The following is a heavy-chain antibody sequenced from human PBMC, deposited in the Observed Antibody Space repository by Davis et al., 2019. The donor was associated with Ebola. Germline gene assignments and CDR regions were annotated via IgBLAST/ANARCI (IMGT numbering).Heavy chain of an antibody. CDR1: GYTFTSYG. CDR3: ARGITMVQGANWFDT. V-gene: IGHV1-18*01. D-gene: IGHD3-10*01. J-gene: IGHJ5*02. CDR2: ISAYNGNT. Sequence: ASVKVSCKASGYTFTSYGISWVRQAPGQGLEWMGWISAYNGNTNYAQKLQGRVTMTTDTSTSTAYMELRSLRSDDTAVYYCARGITMVQGANWFDTWGQGTLVTVSS.